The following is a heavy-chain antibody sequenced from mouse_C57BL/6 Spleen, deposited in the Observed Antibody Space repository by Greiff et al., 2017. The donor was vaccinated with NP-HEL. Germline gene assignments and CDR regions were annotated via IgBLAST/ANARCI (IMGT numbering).Heavy chain of an antibody. V-gene: IGHV2-5*01. D-gene: IGHD1-1*01. CDR2: IWRGGST. CDR3: AKIGKFDGSSLYYFDY. CDR1: GFSLTSYG. Sequence: VKLMESGPGLVQPSQSLSITCTVSGFSLTSYGVHWVRQSPGKGLEWLGVIWRGGSTDYNAAFMSRLSITKDNSKSQVFFKMNSLQADDTAIYYCAKIGKFDGSSLYYFDYWGQGTTLTVSS. J-gene: IGHJ2*01.